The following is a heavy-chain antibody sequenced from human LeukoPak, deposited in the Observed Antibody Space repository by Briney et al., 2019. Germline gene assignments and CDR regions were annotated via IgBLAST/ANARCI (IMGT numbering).Heavy chain of an antibody. D-gene: IGHD2-15*01. Sequence: GGSLRLSCAASGFTVSSYCIHWVRQAPGKGLVWVSLIRLDGTTSFAASVQSRFTISKDNARNTRHLRMNSLASEDTPVYYCARDAGQATPFDYWDPGTLVSVSS. CDR2: IRLDGTT. V-gene: IGHV3-74*01. J-gene: IGHJ4*02. CDR3: ARDAGQATPFDY. CDR1: GFTVSSYC.